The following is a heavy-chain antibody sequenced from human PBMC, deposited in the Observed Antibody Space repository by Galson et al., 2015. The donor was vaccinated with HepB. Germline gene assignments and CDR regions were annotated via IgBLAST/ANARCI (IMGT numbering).Heavy chain of an antibody. J-gene: IGHJ4*02. D-gene: IGHD5-12*01. CDR1: GGSFSGYY. V-gene: IGHV4-34*01. CDR2: INHSGST. CDR3: ARMGDSGYDYDY. Sequence: SETLSLTCAVYGGSFSGYYWSWIRQPPGKGLEWIGEINHSGSTNYNPSLKSRVTISVDTSKNQFSLKLSSVTAADTAVYYCARMGDSGYDYDYWGQGTLVTVSS.